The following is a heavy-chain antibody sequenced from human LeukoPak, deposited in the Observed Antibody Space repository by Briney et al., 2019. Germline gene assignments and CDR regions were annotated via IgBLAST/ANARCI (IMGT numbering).Heavy chain of an antibody. V-gene: IGHV3-21*01. J-gene: IGHJ3*02. Sequence: GGSLRLSCAASGFTFSSYSMNWVRQAPGKGLEWVSSISSSRSYIYYADSVKGRFTISRDNAKNSLYLQMNSLRAEDTAVYYCARDGAYCGGDCSRAFDIWGQGTMVTVSS. CDR3: ARDGAYCGGDCSRAFDI. D-gene: IGHD2-21*02. CDR1: GFTFSSYS. CDR2: ISSSRSYI.